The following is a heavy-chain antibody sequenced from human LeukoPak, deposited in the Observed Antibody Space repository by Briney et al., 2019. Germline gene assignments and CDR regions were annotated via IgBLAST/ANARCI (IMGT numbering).Heavy chain of an antibody. CDR2: ISSSGSTI. D-gene: IGHD3-10*01. CDR3: ARAARDYYGSGSTFDP. J-gene: IGHJ5*02. CDR1: GFTFSDYY. Sequence: GGSLRLSCAASGFTFSDYYMRWIRQAPGKGLKWISHISSSGSTIYYADSVKGRFTISRDNAKNSLYLQMNSLRAEDTAVYYCARAARDYYGSGSTFDPWGQGTLVTVSS. V-gene: IGHV3-11*01.